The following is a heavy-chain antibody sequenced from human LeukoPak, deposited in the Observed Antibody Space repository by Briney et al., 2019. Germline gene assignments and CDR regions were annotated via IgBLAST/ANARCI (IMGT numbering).Heavy chain of an antibody. J-gene: IGHJ4*02. V-gene: IGHV1-69*05. Sequence: SVKVSCKASGGTFSSYAISWVRQAPGQGLEWMGGIIPIFGTANYAQKFQGRVTMTTDTSTSTAYMELRSLRSDDTAVYYCAREYGTMVRGVILPFDYWGQGTLVTVSS. CDR1: GGTFSSYA. CDR2: IIPIFGTA. CDR3: AREYGTMVRGVILPFDY. D-gene: IGHD3-10*01.